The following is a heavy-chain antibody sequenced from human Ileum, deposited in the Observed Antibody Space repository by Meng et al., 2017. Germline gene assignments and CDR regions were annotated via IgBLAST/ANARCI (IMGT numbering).Heavy chain of an antibody. CDR3: TTYRMWVHVWPHVDY. Sequence: GESLKISCAASGFTFSKAWMSWVRQAPGKGLEWVGRILSNNDGGKTDYAAPVNGMFTISRDDSKDTLYLQMNSLKTEDTAVYYCTTYRMWVHVWPHVDYWGQGTLVTVSS. D-gene: IGHD1-1*01. J-gene: IGHJ4*02. CDR2: ILSNNDGGKT. V-gene: IGHV3-15*01. CDR1: GFTFSKAW.